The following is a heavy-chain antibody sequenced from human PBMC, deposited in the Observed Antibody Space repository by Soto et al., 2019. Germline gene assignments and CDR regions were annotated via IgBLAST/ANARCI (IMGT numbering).Heavy chain of an antibody. V-gene: IGHV1-18*01. CDR2: ISAYNGNT. D-gene: IGHD3-10*01. J-gene: IGHJ4*02. Sequence: ASVKVSCKASAYTFTNYGIIWVRQAPGQGLEWMGWISAYNGNTIYAQKYQGRVTMTTDTSTRTAYVELRSLRSDDTAVYFCARASAAWFGGVYDYWGQGTLVTVSS. CDR1: AYTFTNYG. CDR3: ARASAAWFGGVYDY.